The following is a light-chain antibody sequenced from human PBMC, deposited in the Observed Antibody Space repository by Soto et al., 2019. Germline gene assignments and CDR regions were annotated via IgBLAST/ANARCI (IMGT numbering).Light chain of an antibody. CDR1: QSVLYSSNNKNY. V-gene: IGKV4-1*01. CDR3: QQYYNSLQLT. J-gene: IGKJ4*01. Sequence: DIVMTQSPDSLAVSLGERATINCKSSQSVLYSSNNKNYIAWYQQKPGQPPKLLIYWASTRESGVPDRFSGSGSGTDFTLTISSLQAEDVALDYCQQYYNSLQLTFGGGTKVEIK. CDR2: WAS.